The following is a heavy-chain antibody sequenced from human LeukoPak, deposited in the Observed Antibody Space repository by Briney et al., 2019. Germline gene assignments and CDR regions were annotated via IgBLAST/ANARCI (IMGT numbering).Heavy chain of an antibody. CDR2: INHSGST. D-gene: IGHD1-26*01. J-gene: IGHJ4*02. V-gene: IGHV4-34*01. CDR1: GGSFSGYY. Sequence: SETLSLTCAVYGGSFSGYYWSWIRQPPGKGLEWIGEINHSGSTNYNPSLKSRVTISVDTSKNQFSLKLSSVTAADTAVYYCARENSGSYTQVDYWGQGTLVTVSS. CDR3: ARENSGSYTQVDY.